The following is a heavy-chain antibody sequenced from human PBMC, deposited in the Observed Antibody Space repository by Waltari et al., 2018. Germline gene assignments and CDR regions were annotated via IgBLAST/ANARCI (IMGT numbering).Heavy chain of an antibody. CDR1: GFSLSTSGVG. J-gene: IGHJ6*02. CDR3: AHSPIAVAGYGMDV. CDR2: IYWNDDK. Sequence: QITLKESGPTLVKPTQTLTLTCTFSGFSLSTSGVGVGWIRQPPGKALEWLALIYWNDDKRYSPSLKSRLTITKYTSKNQVVLTMTNMDPVDTATYYCAHSPIAVAGYGMDVWGQGTTVTVSS. V-gene: IGHV2-5*01. D-gene: IGHD6-19*01.